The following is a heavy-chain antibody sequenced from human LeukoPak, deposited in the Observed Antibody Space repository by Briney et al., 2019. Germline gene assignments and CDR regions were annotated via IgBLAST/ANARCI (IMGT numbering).Heavy chain of an antibody. J-gene: IGHJ4*02. CDR2: MNPNSGNT. D-gene: IGHD5-18*01. CDR3: ARGLGRAAMVTRGGVRFDY. V-gene: IGHV1-8*02. Sequence: GASVKVSCKASGYTFTSYGISWVRQATGQGLEWMGWMNPNSGNTGSAQKFQGRVTMTRNTSISTAYMELSSLTSEDTAVYYCARGLGRAAMVTRGGVRFDYWGQGTLVTVSS. CDR1: GYTFTSYG.